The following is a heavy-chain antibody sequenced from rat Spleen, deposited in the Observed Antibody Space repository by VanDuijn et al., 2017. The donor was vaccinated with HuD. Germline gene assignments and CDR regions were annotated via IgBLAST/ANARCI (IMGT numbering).Heavy chain of an antibody. CDR2: ITNSGDS. J-gene: IGHJ2*01. V-gene: IGHV5-31*01. Sequence: EVQLVESGGGLVQPGRSLKLSCVASGFTFNKYWMAWIRQAPGKGLEWIASITNSGDSYYPDSEKGRFTVSRDNTKSTLYLQMDSLRSEDTATYYCTRENYYNGEYWGQGVMVTVSS. D-gene: IGHD1-1*01. CDR1: GFTFNKYW. CDR3: TRENYYNGEY.